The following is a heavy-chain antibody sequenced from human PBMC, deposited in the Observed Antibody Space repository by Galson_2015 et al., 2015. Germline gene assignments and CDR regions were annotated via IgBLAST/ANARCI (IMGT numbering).Heavy chain of an antibody. J-gene: IGHJ3*02. Sequence: PALVKPTQTLTLTCTFSGFSLSTSGVGVGWIRQPPGKALEWLALIYWGDDKRYSPSLKSRLTITKDTSNNQVVLTMTNMDPVDTATYYCAHTTLRDGYAPGAFDIWGQGTMVTVSS. V-gene: IGHV2-5*02. CDR3: AHTTLRDGYAPGAFDI. CDR1: GFSLSTSGVG. D-gene: IGHD5-24*01. CDR2: IYWGDDK.